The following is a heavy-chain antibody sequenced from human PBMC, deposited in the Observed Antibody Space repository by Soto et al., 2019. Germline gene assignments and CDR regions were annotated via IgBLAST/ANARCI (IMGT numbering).Heavy chain of an antibody. J-gene: IGHJ4*02. CDR1: GGSISSGGYY. CDR2: IYYSWST. V-gene: IGHV4-31*03. CDR3: GRDGGSLDY. Sequence: QVQLQESGPGLVKPSQTLSLTCTVSGGSISSGGYYWSWIRQHPGTVLEWIGYIYYSWSTYYNPTLKSRVTIKVAPSKNQFSLKLCAVTAAATAVYYCGRDGGSLDYWGQGTLVTVSA. D-gene: IGHD3-10*01.